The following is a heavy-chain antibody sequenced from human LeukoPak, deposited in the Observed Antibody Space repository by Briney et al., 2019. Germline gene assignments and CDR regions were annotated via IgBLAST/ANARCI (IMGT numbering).Heavy chain of an antibody. J-gene: IGHJ6*03. Sequence: SETLSLTCAVYGGSFSAYYWSWIRQPPGKGLEWIGEINHSGSTNYNPSLKSRVTISLDTSKNQFSLKLSSVTAADTAVYYCARGSGYDYYYYYYMDVWGKGTTVTVSS. CDR1: GGSFSAYY. D-gene: IGHD5-12*01. V-gene: IGHV4-34*01. CDR3: ARGSGYDYYYYYYMDV. CDR2: INHSGST.